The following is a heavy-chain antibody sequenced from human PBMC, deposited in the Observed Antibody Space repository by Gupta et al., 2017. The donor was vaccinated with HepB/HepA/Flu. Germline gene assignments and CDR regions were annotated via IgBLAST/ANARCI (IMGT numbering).Heavy chain of an antibody. Sequence: EVQLLESGGGLVQPGGSLRLSCAASGFTFSSYAMSWVRQAPGKGLEWVSAISGSGGSTYYAASVKGRFTISRDNSKNTLYLQMNSLRAEDTAVYYCAKDDLEDLGGAASFSPFDYWGQGTLVTVSS. CDR2: ISGSGGST. CDR3: AKDDLEDLGGAASFSPFDY. V-gene: IGHV3-23*01. CDR1: GFTFSSYA. D-gene: IGHD2-15*01. J-gene: IGHJ4*02.